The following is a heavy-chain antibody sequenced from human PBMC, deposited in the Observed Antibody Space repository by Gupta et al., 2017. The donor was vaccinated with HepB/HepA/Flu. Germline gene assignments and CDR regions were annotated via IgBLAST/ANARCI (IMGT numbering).Heavy chain of an antibody. V-gene: IGHV4-39*01. J-gene: IGHJ4*02. CDR1: GGSISSNNFY. CDR2: IYYSGST. Sequence: QLQLQESCPGLVKPSETLSLTCTVSGGSISSNNFYWGWIRQPPGKGLEWIGSIYYSGSTYYNPARKSRVTISVETSNNQVSRKLGSVAAEETPVYYCAKQARNDLYREFADGGQVTIVTVCS. CDR3: AKQARNDLYREFAD. D-gene: IGHD1-1*01.